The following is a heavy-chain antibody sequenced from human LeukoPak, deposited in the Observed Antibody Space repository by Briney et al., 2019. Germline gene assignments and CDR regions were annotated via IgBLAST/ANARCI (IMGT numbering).Heavy chain of an antibody. J-gene: IGHJ1*01. CDR3: ARVDYGDDQYFHH. D-gene: IGHD4/OR15-4a*01. V-gene: IGHV3-48*04. CDR2: ISSSSSTI. Sequence: GSLRLSCAASGFTFSSYSMNWVRQAPGKGLEWVSYISSSSSTIYYADSVKGRFTISRDNAKNSLYLQMNSLRAEDTAVYYCARVDYGDDQYFHHWGQGTLVTVSS. CDR1: GFTFSSYS.